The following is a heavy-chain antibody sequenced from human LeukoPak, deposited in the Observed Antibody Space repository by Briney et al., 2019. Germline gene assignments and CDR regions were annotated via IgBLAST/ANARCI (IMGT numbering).Heavy chain of an antibody. D-gene: IGHD2-2*01. CDR3: ARAFCSSTGCYQGPFDF. V-gene: IGHV3-15*01. J-gene: IGHJ4*02. Sequence: PGGSLRLSCAASGFIFSSAWMTWVRQAPGKGLEWVGHIKNKTNGGATDYAAPVKGRFIISRDDSKNTLYLQMNSLRTEDTAVYYCARAFCSSTGCYQGPFDFWGQGTLVTVSS. CDR1: GFIFSSAW. CDR2: IKNKTNGGAT.